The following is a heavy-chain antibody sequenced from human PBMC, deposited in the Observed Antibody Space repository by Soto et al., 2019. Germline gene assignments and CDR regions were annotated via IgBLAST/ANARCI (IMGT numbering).Heavy chain of an antibody. V-gene: IGHV1-3*01. D-gene: IGHD3-16*01. CDR3: ARDGGTREADY. CDR2: INAGNGNT. J-gene: IGHJ4*02. CDR1: GYTFTMYA. Sequence: GASVKVSCKASGYTFTMYAIHWVRQAPGQRLEWMGWINAGNGNTKFSQKFQDRVTITRDTSARTAYMELSSLRSEDTAIYYCARDGGTREADYWGPGTLVTVSS.